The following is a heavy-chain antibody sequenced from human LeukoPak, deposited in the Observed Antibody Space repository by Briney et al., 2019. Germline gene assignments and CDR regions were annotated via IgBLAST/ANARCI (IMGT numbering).Heavy chain of an antibody. Sequence: GGSLRLSCAASGFTFSSSAMSWVRQAPGKGLEWVSAISPSDGNTFYADSVKGRFTSSRDNSMNTLSLHMNSLRAEDTALYYCAKDSSVPYGITEWGQGTLVTVSS. CDR3: AKDSSVPYGITE. J-gene: IGHJ4*02. CDR2: ISPSDGNT. V-gene: IGHV3-23*01. D-gene: IGHD4-17*01. CDR1: GFTFSSSA.